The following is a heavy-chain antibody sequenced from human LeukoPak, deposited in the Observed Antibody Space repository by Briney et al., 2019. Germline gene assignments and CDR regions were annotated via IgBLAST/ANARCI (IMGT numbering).Heavy chain of an antibody. D-gene: IGHD3-10*01. J-gene: IGHJ5*02. CDR3: ARQVRRITMVRGVIGGNWFDP. CDR2: INHSGST. CDR1: GGSISSSSYY. V-gene: IGHV4-39*01. Sequence: PSETLSLTCTVSGGSISSSSYYWGWIRQPPGKGLEWIGEINHSGSTNYNPSLKSRVTVSVDTSKNQFSLKLSSVTAADTAVYYCARQVRRITMVRGVIGGNWFDPWGQGTLVTVSS.